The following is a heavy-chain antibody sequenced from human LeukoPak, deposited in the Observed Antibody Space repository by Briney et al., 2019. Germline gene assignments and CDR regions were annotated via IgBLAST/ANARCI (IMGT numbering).Heavy chain of an antibody. V-gene: IGHV3-53*01. CDR1: GFTVSSNC. D-gene: IGHD2-15*01. J-gene: IGHJ4*02. Sequence: PGGSLRLFCAASGFTVSSNCMSWVRQAPGKGLECVSVIYSGGSTYYADSVKGRFTISRDNSKNTLYLQMNSLRAEDTAVYYCASRNPVGYCSGGSCGRGLTDYWGQGTLVTVSS. CDR3: ASRNPVGYCSGGSCGRGLTDY. CDR2: IYSGGST.